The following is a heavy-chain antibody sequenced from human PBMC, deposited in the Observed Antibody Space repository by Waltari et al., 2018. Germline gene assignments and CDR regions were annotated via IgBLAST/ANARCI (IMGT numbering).Heavy chain of an antibody. CDR3: ARGGLYYYDSSGYCDY. D-gene: IGHD3-22*01. Sequence: QVQLQQWGAGLLKPSETLSLTCAVYGGSFSGYYWSWIRQPPGKGLEWIGESNHSGSTNSNPSLKSRVTISVDTSKNQFSLKLSSVTAADTAVYYCARGGLYYYDSSGYCDYWGQGTLVTVSS. CDR2: SNHSGST. CDR1: GGSFSGYY. J-gene: IGHJ4*02. V-gene: IGHV4-34*01.